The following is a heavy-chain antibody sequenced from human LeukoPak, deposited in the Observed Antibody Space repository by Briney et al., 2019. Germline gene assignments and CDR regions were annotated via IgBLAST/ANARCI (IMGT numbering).Heavy chain of an antibody. Sequence: GASVKVSCKAYGGSFSSYDVSWVRQAPGQGLEWMGGIIPIFGTVKYAQKFKGRVRITGEKSTSTTYMELSSLRSEDTAVYYCARGTYSAYDLGSYMDVWGKGTTVTVAS. D-gene: IGHD5-12*01. V-gene: IGHV1-69*06. CDR2: IIPIFGTV. J-gene: IGHJ6*04. CDR3: ARGTYSAYDLGSYMDV. CDR1: GGSFSSYD.